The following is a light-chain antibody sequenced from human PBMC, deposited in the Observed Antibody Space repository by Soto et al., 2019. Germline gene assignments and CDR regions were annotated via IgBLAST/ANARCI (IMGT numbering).Light chain of an antibody. Sequence: ENDLTQSLGTLSFSPGQSFTVSRTASQSVSGSYLAWYQQKPGQAPRLLIYGASSRATGIPDRFSGSGSGTDFTLTISRLEPEDFAVYYCQQYGSSPITFGQGTRLEIK. CDR2: GAS. J-gene: IGKJ5*01. CDR3: QQYGSSPIT. V-gene: IGKV3-20*01. CDR1: QSVSGSY.